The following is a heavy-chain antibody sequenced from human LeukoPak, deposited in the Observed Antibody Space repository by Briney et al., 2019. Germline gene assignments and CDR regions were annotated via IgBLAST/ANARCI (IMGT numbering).Heavy chain of an antibody. D-gene: IGHD3-22*01. Sequence: PSGTLSLTCAVYGGSFSGYYWSWIRQPPGKGLEWIGEINHSGSTNYNPSLKSRVTISVDTSKNQFSLKLSSVTAADTAVYYCARGGDSSGYLDAFDIWGQGTMVTVSS. CDR3: ARGGDSSGYLDAFDI. CDR1: GGSFSGYY. V-gene: IGHV4-34*01. J-gene: IGHJ3*02. CDR2: INHSGST.